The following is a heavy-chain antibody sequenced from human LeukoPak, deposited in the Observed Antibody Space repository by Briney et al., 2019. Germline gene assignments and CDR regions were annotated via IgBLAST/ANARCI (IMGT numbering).Heavy chain of an antibody. Sequence: SETLSLTCTVSGGSISSGSYYWRWIRQPAGKGLEWIGRIYTSGSTNYNPYLKSRVTISVDTSKNQFSLKLSSVTAADTAVYYCARDVWDWYFDPWGRGTLVTVSS. V-gene: IGHV4-61*02. CDR2: IYTSGST. J-gene: IGHJ2*01. CDR1: GGSISSGSYY. D-gene: IGHD1-26*01. CDR3: ARDVWDWYFDP.